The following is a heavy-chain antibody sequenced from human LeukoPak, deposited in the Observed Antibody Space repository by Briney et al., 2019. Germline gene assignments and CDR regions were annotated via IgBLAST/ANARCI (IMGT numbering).Heavy chain of an antibody. CDR1: GFTFTSSA. D-gene: IGHD3-22*01. Sequence: ASVKVSCKASGFTFTSSAVQWVRQARGQRLEWIGWIVVGSGNSNYAQKFQERVTITRDMSTSTAYMELSSLRSEDTAVYYCAASPDYYDSSGYSYYFDYWGQGTLVTVSS. CDR3: AASPDYYDSSGYSYYFDY. V-gene: IGHV1-58*01. CDR2: IVVGSGNS. J-gene: IGHJ4*02.